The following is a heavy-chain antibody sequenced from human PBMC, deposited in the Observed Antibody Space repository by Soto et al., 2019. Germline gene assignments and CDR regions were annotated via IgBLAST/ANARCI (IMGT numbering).Heavy chain of an antibody. CDR2: IFHTGST. J-gene: IGHJ5*02. Sequence: QVQLQESGPGLVKPSETLSLTCTVSRVSISDYFWSWIRQHPGKGLEWIGYIFHTGSTNYNPSLKSRVTISLDTSKKQFSLKLNAVTAADTAVYYCATQRLCTGGHCWNWFAPWGQGTLVTVSS. CDR3: ATQRLCTGGHCWNWFAP. CDR1: RVSISDYF. D-gene: IGHD2-8*02. V-gene: IGHV4-4*09.